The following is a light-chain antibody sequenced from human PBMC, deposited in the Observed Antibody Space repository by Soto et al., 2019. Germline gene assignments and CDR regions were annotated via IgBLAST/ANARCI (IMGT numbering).Light chain of an antibody. CDR1: QSLSSTY. CDR2: GAS. J-gene: IGKJ1*01. CDR3: QQYGSSPGT. Sequence: EIVLTQSPGTLSLSPGDRATLSCRASQSLSSTYLAWYQQKAGQAPRLLIYGASNRATGIPDRFSGSGSGTDFTLTISRLEPEDFAVYYCQQYGSSPGTFGQGTKVEIK. V-gene: IGKV3-20*01.